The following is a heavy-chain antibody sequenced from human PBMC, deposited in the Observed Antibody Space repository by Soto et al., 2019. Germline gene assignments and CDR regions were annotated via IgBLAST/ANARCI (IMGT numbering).Heavy chain of an antibody. J-gene: IGHJ4*02. CDR2: FDPEDGET. D-gene: IGHD3-9*01. Sequence: ASVKVSCKVSGYTLTELSMHWVRQAPGKGLDWMGGFDPEDGETIYAQKFQGRVTMTEDTSTDTAYMELSSLRSEDTAAYYCATGLTNYDILTGYLGPSDYWGQGPLVTVSS. CDR3: ATGLTNYDILTGYLGPSDY. CDR1: GYTLTELS. V-gene: IGHV1-24*01.